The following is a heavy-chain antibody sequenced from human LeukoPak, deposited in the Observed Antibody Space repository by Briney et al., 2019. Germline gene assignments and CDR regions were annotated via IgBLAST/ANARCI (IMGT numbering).Heavy chain of an antibody. CDR2: ISNSSSYI. Sequence: EGSLRLSCAASGFTFNNYSMNWVRQAPGKGLEWVSSISNSSSYIYYADSVKGRFTISRDNAKNSLYLQMNSLRAEDTGVYYCARRVAVADNYFDYWGQGTLVTVSS. V-gene: IGHV3-21*01. D-gene: IGHD6-19*01. J-gene: IGHJ4*02. CDR3: ARRVAVADNYFDY. CDR1: GFTFNNYS.